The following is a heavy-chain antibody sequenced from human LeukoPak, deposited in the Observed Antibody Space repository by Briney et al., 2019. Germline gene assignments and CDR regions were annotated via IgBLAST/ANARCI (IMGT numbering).Heavy chain of an antibody. CDR1: GGSIDSGDYY. J-gene: IGHJ3*02. CDR2: IFYSGST. CDR3: ARGLGGIDYDSSRGAFDI. D-gene: IGHD3-22*01. V-gene: IGHV4-30-4*01. Sequence: SETLSLTCTVSGGSIDSGDYYWSWIRQPPGKGLEWVGYIFYSGSTYYNPSLKSRVTISVDTSKNQFSLKLSSVTAADTAVYYCARGLGGIDYDSSRGAFDIWGQGTMVTVSS.